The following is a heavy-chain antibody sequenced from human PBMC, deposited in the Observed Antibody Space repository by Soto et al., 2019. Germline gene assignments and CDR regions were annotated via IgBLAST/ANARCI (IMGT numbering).Heavy chain of an antibody. CDR2: IYYSGST. V-gene: IGHV4-30-4*01. J-gene: IGHJ4*02. CDR3: ARGSPLLRFLLRH. CDR1: GGSISSGDYY. Sequence: SETLSLTCTVSGGSISSGDYYWSWIRQPPGKGLEWIGYIYYSGSTYYNPSLKSRVTISVDTSKNQFSLKLSSVTAADTAVYYCARGSPLLRFLLRHWGQGTLVTVSS. D-gene: IGHD3-3*01.